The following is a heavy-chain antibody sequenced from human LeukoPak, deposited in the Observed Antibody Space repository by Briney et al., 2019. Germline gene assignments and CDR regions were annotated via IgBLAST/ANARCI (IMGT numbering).Heavy chain of an antibody. V-gene: IGHV3-53*01. CDR3: AKDVAVAGSFR. D-gene: IGHD6-19*01. CDR2: IYPDGNT. CDR1: GFTVSNNF. Sequence: PGGSLRLSCAASGFTVSNNFMSWVRQAPGKGLQWVSVIYPDGNTYFTDSVKGRFTVSRDNSKNMLYLQMNSLRAEDTAVYYCAKDVAVAGSFRWGQGTLVTVSS. J-gene: IGHJ4*02.